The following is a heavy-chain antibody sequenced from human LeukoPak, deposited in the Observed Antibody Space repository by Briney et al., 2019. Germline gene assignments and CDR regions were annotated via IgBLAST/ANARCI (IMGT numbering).Heavy chain of an antibody. CDR2: ISSSGSSK. CDR1: GFTFSDYY. J-gene: IGHJ4*02. V-gene: IGHV3-11*04. Sequence: GGSLRLSCAASGFTFSDYYMSWIRLAPGRGLEWISYISSSGSSKYYADSVKGRFTISRDNAKNSLYLQMNNLRAEDTAVYYCVGPDSQFDCWGQGTLVTVSS. D-gene: IGHD3-10*01. CDR3: VGPDSQFDC.